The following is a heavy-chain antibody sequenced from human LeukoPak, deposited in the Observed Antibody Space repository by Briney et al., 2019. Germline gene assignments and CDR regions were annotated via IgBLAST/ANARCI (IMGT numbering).Heavy chain of an antibody. Sequence: ASVKVSCKASGYTFTTYAMNWVRQAPGQGLEWMGWINTKTGHPTYAQGFTGRFVFSLGTSVKTAYLQINSLKAEDTAVYYCARVEDSSGYYFYFNYWGQGTLVTVSS. J-gene: IGHJ4*02. CDR1: GYTFTTYA. V-gene: IGHV7-4-1*02. D-gene: IGHD3-22*01. CDR2: INTKTGHP. CDR3: ARVEDSSGYYFYFNY.